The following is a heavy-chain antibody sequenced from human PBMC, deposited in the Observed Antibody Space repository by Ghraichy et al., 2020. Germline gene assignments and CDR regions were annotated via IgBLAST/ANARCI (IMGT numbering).Heavy chain of an antibody. CDR3: ARDQSSSWYQNWFDP. CDR2: ISSSSSTI. D-gene: IGHD6-13*01. J-gene: IGHJ5*02. CDR1: GFTFSSYS. V-gene: IGHV3-48*02. Sequence: GGSLRLSCAASGFTFSSYSMNWVRQAPGKGLEWVSYISSSSSTIYYADSVKGRFTISRDNAKNSLFLQMNSLRDEDTAVYYCARDQSSSWYQNWFDPWGQGTLVTVSS.